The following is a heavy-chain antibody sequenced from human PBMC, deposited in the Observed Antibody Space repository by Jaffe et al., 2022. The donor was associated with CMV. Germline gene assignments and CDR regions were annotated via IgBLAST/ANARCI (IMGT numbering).Heavy chain of an antibody. CDR1: GFTFSSYG. D-gene: IGHD3-22*01. V-gene: IGHV3-33*01. Sequence: QVQLVESGGGVVQPGRSLRLSCAASGFTFSSYGMHWVRQAPGKGLEWVAVIWYDGSNKYYADSVKGRFTISRDNSKNTLYLQMNSLRAEDTAVYYCARDQPYYDSSGYPDYWGQGTLVTVSS. CDR3: ARDQPYYDSSGYPDY. CDR2: IWYDGSNK. J-gene: IGHJ4*02.